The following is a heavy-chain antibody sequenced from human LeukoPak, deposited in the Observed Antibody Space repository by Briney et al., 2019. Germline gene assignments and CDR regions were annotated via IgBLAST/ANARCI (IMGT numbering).Heavy chain of an antibody. CDR3: AKDQQIRIVVVVAATLGLDY. V-gene: IGHV3-30*18. J-gene: IGHJ4*02. D-gene: IGHD2-15*01. CDR2: ISYDGSNR. CDR1: GFTFSSYA. Sequence: GRSLRLSCAASGFTFSSYAMHWVRQAPGKGLEWVALISYDGSNRYYADSVKGRFTISRDNSKNTLYLQMNSLRAEDTAVYYCAKDQQIRIVVVVAATLGLDYWGQGTLVTVSS.